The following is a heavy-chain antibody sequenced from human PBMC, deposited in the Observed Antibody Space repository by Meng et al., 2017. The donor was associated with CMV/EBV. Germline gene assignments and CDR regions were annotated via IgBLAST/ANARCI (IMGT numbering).Heavy chain of an antibody. J-gene: IGHJ4*02. CDR2: INPNSAGT. CDR1: GYSCIGHY. Sequence: LMQSGSGVKKHGASVKLSCKDYGYSCIGHYLHGVRQAPGQGLEWIGRINPNSAGTNYVEKFQGRVTMTRDTSNNIVYMELTRLTSDDTAVYYCTRSWIDSFTPDFDYWGQGTLVTVSS. V-gene: IGHV1-2*06. CDR3: TRSWIDSFTPDFDY. D-gene: IGHD2-2*03.